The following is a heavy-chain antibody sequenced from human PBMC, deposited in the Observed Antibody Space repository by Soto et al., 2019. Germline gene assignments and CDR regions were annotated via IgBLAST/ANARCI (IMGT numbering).Heavy chain of an antibody. Sequence: QVQLVESGGGLVKPGGSLRLSCAASGFTFSDYYMSWIRQAPGKGLEWVSYISSSSSYTNYADSVKGRFTISRDNAKNSLYLQMNSLRAEDTAVYYCAREVSYDILTGLEYGMDVWGQGTTVTVSS. CDR2: ISSSSSYT. D-gene: IGHD3-9*01. CDR3: AREVSYDILTGLEYGMDV. J-gene: IGHJ6*02. CDR1: GFTFSDYY. V-gene: IGHV3-11*05.